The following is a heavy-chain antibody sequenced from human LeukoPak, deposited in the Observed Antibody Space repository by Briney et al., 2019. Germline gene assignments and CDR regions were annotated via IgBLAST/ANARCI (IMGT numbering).Heavy chain of an antibody. V-gene: IGHV3-48*04. D-gene: IGHD3-16*01. CDR2: ISNSGRTM. J-gene: IGHJ3*01. CDR3: ARGTGGM. CDR1: GFTFSSYG. Sequence: GGSLRLSCAASGFTFSSYGMNWVRQAPGKGLEWVSYISNSGRTMFYADSVKGRFTISRDNAKNSLYLQLNSLRAEDTAVYYCARGTGGMWGQGTMVTVSS.